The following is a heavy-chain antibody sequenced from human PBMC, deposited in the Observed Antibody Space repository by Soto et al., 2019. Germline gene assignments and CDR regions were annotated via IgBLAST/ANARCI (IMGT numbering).Heavy chain of an antibody. CDR2: INPNSGGT. V-gene: IGHV1-2*04. CDR3: ARDLLGYCSSTSCYRYGMDV. J-gene: IGHJ6*02. CDR1: GYTFTGYY. Sequence: ASVKVSCKASGYTFTGYYMHWVRQAPGQGLEWMGWINPNSGGTNYAQKFQGWVTMTRDTSISTAYMELSRLRSDDTAVYYCARDLLGYCSSTSCYRYGMDVWGQGTTVTVSS. D-gene: IGHD2-2*02.